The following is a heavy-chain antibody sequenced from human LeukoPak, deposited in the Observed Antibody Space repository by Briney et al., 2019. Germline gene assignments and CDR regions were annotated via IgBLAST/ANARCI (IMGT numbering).Heavy chain of an antibody. V-gene: IGHV3-23*01. CDR1: GFTFSSYG. Sequence: GGSLRLSCAASGFTFSSYGMSWVRQAPGKGLEWVSAISGSGGSTYYADSVKGRFTISRDNSKNTLYLQMNSLRAEDTAVYYCAKDLETRRPSMVRGVYFDYWGQGTLVTVSS. D-gene: IGHD3-10*01. J-gene: IGHJ4*02. CDR2: ISGSGGST. CDR3: AKDLETRRPSMVRGVYFDY.